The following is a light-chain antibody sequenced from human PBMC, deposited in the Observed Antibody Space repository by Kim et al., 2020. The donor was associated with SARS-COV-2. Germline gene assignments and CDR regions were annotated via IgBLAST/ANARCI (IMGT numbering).Light chain of an antibody. J-gene: IGLJ3*02. CDR1: NIGSKS. Sequence: SYELTQPPSVSVAPGKTARITCGGNNIGSKSVHWYQQKPGQAPVLVIYYDSDRPSGIPERFSGSNSGTTATLTISRVEAGDEADYYCQAWDSSGDHVVFG. CDR2: YDS. CDR3: QAWDSSGDHVV. V-gene: IGLV3-21*01.